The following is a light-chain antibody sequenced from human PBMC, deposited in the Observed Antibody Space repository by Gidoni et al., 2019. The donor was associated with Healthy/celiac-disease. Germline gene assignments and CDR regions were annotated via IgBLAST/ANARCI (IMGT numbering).Light chain of an antibody. Sequence: QSALTQPASVSGSPGQSITISCTGTSSDVGSYNLVSCYQQHPGKDPKLMIYEVSKRPSGVSNRFSGSKSGNTASLTISGLQAEDEADYYFCSYTGSSTLVFGGGTKLTVL. J-gene: IGLJ2*01. CDR1: SSDVGSYNL. CDR2: EVS. CDR3: CSYTGSSTLV. V-gene: IGLV2-23*02.